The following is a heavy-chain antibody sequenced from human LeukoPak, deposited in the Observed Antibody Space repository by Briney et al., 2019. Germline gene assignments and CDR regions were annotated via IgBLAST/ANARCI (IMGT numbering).Heavy chain of an antibody. J-gene: IGHJ5*02. Sequence: SESLSLTCAVYGGSFSGYYWSWIRQPPGKGLEWIGEINHSGSSNYNPSLKSRVTISVDTSKNQFSLKLHSATAADTAVYYCARGRTAYSSSWYNWFDPWGQGTLVTVSS. V-gene: IGHV4-34*01. CDR2: INHSGSS. CDR3: ARGRTAYSSSWYNWFDP. CDR1: GGSFSGYY. D-gene: IGHD6-13*01.